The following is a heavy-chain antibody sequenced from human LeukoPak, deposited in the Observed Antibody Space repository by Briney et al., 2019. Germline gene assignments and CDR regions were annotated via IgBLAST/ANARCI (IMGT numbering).Heavy chain of an antibody. CDR1: GGSFSGYY. CDR2: INHSEST. J-gene: IGHJ4*02. Sequence: SETLSLTCAVYGGSFSGYYWSWIRQPPGKGLEWIGEINHSESTNYNPSLKSRVTISVDTSKSQFSLKLSSVTAADTAVYYCARAQQLYYFHYWGQGTLVTVSS. CDR3: ARAQQLYYFHY. D-gene: IGHD6-13*01. V-gene: IGHV4-34*01.